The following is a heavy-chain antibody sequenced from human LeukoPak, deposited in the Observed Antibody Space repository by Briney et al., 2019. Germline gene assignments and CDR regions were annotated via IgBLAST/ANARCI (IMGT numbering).Heavy chain of an antibody. D-gene: IGHD1-7*01. CDR2: MNPHSGGT. CDR1: GYTFTGYY. Sequence: GASVKVSCKASGYTFTGYYMHWVRQAPGQGLEWMGWMNPHSGGTKFAQKFEGRVTMTMDTSISTVYMELRRLRYDDTAVYYCARETGTNREDGFDIWGRGTMVTVSS. J-gene: IGHJ3*02. V-gene: IGHV1-2*02. CDR3: ARETGTNREDGFDI.